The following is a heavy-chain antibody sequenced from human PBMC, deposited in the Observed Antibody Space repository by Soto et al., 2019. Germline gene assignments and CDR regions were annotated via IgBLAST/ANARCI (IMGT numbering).Heavy chain of an antibody. CDR3: ARDPKTSGGQHWAFNYFDS. J-gene: IGHJ4*02. Sequence: PGRSLRLSCAASGFSFSISPMHWVRQAPGKGPEWVALISYDGTNKFYADSVKGRFTISRDNSKSTLYLQVDSLRPEDAAVYYCARDPKTSGGQHWAFNYFDSWGQGTLVTVSS. CDR1: GFSFSISP. CDR2: ISYDGTNK. D-gene: IGHD7-27*01. V-gene: IGHV3-30-3*01.